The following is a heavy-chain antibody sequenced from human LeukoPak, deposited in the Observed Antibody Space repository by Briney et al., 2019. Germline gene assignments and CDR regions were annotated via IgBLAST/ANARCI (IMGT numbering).Heavy chain of an antibody. D-gene: IGHD5-12*01. Sequence: SETLSLTCAVSGDSMSSSARWSWVRQPPGKGLEWIGEIFHSVSTNYNPSLRGRVTLSVDKSKNHFSLDLTSVTAAGTAVYYCARRGYSGNEAYFAYWGQGTLVTVSS. J-gene: IGHJ4*02. V-gene: IGHV4-4*02. CDR1: GDSMSSSAR. CDR2: IFHSVST. CDR3: ARRGYSGNEAYFAY.